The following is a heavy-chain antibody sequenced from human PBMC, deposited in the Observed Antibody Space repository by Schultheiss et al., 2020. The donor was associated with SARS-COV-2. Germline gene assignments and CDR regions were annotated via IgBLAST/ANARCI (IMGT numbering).Heavy chain of an antibody. D-gene: IGHD3-22*01. CDR1: GGSISSSSYY. CDR3: ARDWLFDNNWFDP. V-gene: IGHV4-61*05. J-gene: IGHJ5*02. Sequence: SETLSLTCTVSGGSISSSSYYWGWIRQPPGKGLEWIGYIYYSGSTYYNPSLKSRVTISVDTSKNQFSLKLSSVTAADTAVYFCARDWLFDNNWFDPWGQGTLVTVSS. CDR2: IYYSGST.